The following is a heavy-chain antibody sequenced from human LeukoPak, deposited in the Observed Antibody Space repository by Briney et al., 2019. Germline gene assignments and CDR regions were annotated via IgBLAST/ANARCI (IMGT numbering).Heavy chain of an antibody. V-gene: IGHV1-18*01. D-gene: IGHD4-17*01. Sequence: WASVKVSCKSSGYTSSSYGISWMRQAPGQGLEWMGWISTYNGNTNYAQKFQGGVTVTTDTSTSTAYMELRTLTSDDTAVYYCATSDYGDYGGWFDPWGQETLVTVSS. CDR3: ATSDYGDYGGWFDP. CDR1: GYTSSSYG. J-gene: IGHJ5*02. CDR2: ISTYNGNT.